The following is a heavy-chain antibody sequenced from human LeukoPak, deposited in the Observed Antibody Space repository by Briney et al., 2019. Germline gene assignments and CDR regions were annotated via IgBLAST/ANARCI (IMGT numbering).Heavy chain of an antibody. V-gene: IGHV1-69*01. CDR2: LIPIFALA. J-gene: IGHJ6*03. CDR3: ARAECSTTNCHTRIRNYYMDV. Sequence: ATVKVSCKASGGTFSTHAISWVRQAPGQGLEWMGGLIPIFALANYAQKFQGRLTITADESTNTAYLELSSLRFEDTAVYYCARAECSTTNCHTRIRNYYMDVWGTGTPVTVSS. D-gene: IGHD2-2*01. CDR1: GGTFSTHA.